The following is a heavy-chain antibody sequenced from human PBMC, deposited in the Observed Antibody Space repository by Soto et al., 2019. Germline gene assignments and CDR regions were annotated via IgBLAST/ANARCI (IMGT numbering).Heavy chain of an antibody. V-gene: IGHV3-23*01. Sequence: GGSLRLSCAASGFTFSSYAMSWVRQAPGKGLEWVSAISGSGGSTYYADSVKGRFTISRDNSKNTLYLQMNSLRAEDTAVYYCAKVPRAPIAARPQTPYYYYYGMDVWGQGTTVTVSS. D-gene: IGHD6-6*01. CDR2: ISGSGGST. CDR1: GFTFSSYA. CDR3: AKVPRAPIAARPQTPYYYYYGMDV. J-gene: IGHJ6*02.